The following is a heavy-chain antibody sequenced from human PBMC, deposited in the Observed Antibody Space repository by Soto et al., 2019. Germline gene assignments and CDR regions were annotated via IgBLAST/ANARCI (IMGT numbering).Heavy chain of an antibody. V-gene: IGHV6-1*01. CDR1: GDSVSGNSAA. CDR3: ARDRSIIAVAGPNSSSSGMDV. D-gene: IGHD6-19*01. Sequence: PSQTLSLTCVISGDSVSGNSAAWNWIRQSPSRGLEWLGRTYYRSKWYNDYAVSVKSRITINPDTSKNQFSLQLNSVTPEDTAVYYCARDRSIIAVAGPNSSSSGMDVWGQGTTLTVSS. CDR2: TYYRSKWYN. J-gene: IGHJ6*02.